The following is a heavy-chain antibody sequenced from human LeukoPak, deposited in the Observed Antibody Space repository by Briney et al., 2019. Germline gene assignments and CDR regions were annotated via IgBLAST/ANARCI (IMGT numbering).Heavy chain of an antibody. CDR2: INWNGGST. Sequence: GGSPRLSCAASGFTFDDYGMSWVRQAPGKGLEWVSGINWNGGSTGYADSVKGRFTTSRDNAKNSLYLQMNSLRAEDTALYYCARDLQVGATSGPGYWGQGTLVTVSS. J-gene: IGHJ4*02. D-gene: IGHD1-26*01. CDR1: GFTFDDYG. V-gene: IGHV3-20*04. CDR3: ARDLQVGATSGPGY.